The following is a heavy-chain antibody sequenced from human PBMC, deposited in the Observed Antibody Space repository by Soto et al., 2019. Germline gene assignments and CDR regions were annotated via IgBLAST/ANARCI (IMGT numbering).Heavy chain of an antibody. V-gene: IGHV3-21*04. J-gene: IGHJ4*02. CDR2: ISSSSSYI. Sequence: PGGSLRLSCAASGFTFSSYSMNWVRQAPGKGLEWVSSISSSSSYIYYADSVKGRFTISRDNAKNSLYLQMNSLRAEDTAVYYCAKAGLVDIVATSSDYWGQGTLVTVSS. D-gene: IGHD5-12*01. CDR1: GFTFSSYS. CDR3: AKAGLVDIVATSSDY.